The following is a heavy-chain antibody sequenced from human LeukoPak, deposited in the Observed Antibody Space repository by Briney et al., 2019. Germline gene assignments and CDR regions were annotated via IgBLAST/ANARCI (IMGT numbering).Heavy chain of an antibody. CDR3: AMCLVGASGEDFDY. CDR1: GGSVSNTHW. J-gene: IGHJ4*02. Sequence: SGTLSLTCAVSGGSVSNTHWWSWVRQPSGRGLEWIGEIYHGGSTSYNPSLKRRVTISVDTSKNQFSLKLSSVTAADTAVYYCAMCLVGASGEDFDYWGQGTLVTVSS. CDR2: IYHGGST. V-gene: IGHV4-4*02. D-gene: IGHD1-26*01.